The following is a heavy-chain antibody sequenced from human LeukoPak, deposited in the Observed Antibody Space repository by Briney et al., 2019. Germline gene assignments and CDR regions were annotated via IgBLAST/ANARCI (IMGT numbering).Heavy chain of an antibody. CDR1: GFTVSSNY. Sequence: GSLRLSCAASGFTVSSNYMSWVRQAPGKGLEWVSVTYSGGSTYYAGSVKGRFTISRDNSKNTLYLQMNSLRAEDTAVYYCARAHGDYWFDPWGQGVLVTVSS. CDR2: TYSGGST. J-gene: IGHJ5*02. V-gene: IGHV3-66*01. CDR3: ARAHGDYWFDP.